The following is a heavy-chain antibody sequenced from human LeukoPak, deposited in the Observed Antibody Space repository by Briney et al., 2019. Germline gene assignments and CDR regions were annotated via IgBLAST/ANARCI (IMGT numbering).Heavy chain of an antibody. J-gene: IGHJ3*02. CDR1: GDSISGHY. Sequence: PSETLSLTCTVSGDSISGHYWGWIRQPAGKGLEWIGRIYTSGSTNYNPSLKSRVTMSVDTSKNQFSLKLSSVTAADTAVYYCARCGMVGFDAFDIWGQGTMVTVSS. CDR2: IYTSGST. CDR3: ARCGMVGFDAFDI. D-gene: IGHD3-10*02. V-gene: IGHV4-4*07.